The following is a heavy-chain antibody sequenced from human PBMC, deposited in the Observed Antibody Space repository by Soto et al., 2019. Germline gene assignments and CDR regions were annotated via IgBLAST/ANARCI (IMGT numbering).Heavy chain of an antibody. CDR3: ARAVSGYCSSTSCYSSLDP. Sequence: QVQLVQSGAEVKKPGSSVKVSCKASGGTFSSYAISWVRQAPGQGLEWMGGIIPIFGTANYAQKFQGRVTITADKSTSTAYMGLSSLRSEDTAVYYCARAVSGYCSSTSCYSSLDPWGQGTLVTVSS. CDR2: IIPIFGTA. CDR1: GGTFSSYA. V-gene: IGHV1-69*06. D-gene: IGHD2-2*01. J-gene: IGHJ5*02.